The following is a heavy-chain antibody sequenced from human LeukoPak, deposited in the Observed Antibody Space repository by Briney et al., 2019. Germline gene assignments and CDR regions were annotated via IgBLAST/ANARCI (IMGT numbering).Heavy chain of an antibody. J-gene: IGHJ4*02. CDR2: MNPNSGNT. CDR3: ARDFDLAVAGFGY. CDR1: GYTFTSYD. V-gene: IGHV1-8*03. D-gene: IGHD6-19*01. Sequence: ASVKVSCKASGYTFTSYDINWVRQATGQGLEWMGWMNPNSGNTGYAQKFQGRVTVTRNTSISTAYMELSSLRSEDTVVYYCARDFDLAVAGFGYWGQGTLVTVSS.